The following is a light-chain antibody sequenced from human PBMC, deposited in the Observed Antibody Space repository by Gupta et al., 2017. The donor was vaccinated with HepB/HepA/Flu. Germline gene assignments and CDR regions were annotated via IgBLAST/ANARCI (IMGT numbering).Light chain of an antibody. CDR1: SSDIGGY. Sequence: QSALTQPRSVSGSPGQSVTISCTGTSSDIGGYVSCFQQRPGKAPKLMIFEVTKRPSGVPDRFSGSKSGNTASLXIXGLQAEXEADYYCCSYAAYTYVFGTGTEVSVL. V-gene: IGLV2-11*01. CDR2: EVT. CDR3: CSYAAYTYV. J-gene: IGLJ1*01.